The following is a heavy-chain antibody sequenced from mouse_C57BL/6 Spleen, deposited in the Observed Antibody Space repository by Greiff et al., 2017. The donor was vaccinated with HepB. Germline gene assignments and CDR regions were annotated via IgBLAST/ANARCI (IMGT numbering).Heavy chain of an antibody. CDR1: GYAFTNYL. J-gene: IGHJ4*01. CDR2: INPGSGGT. V-gene: IGHV1-54*01. Sequence: VKLMESGAELVRPGTSVKVSCKASGYAFTNYLIEWVKQRPGQGLEWIGVINPGSGGTNYNEKFKGKATLTADKSSSTAYMQLSSLTSEDSAVYFCARSRYDYYAMDYWGQGTSVTVSS. CDR3: ARSRYDYYAMDY.